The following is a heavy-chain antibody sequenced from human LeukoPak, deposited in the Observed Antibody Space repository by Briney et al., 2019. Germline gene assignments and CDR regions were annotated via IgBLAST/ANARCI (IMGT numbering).Heavy chain of an antibody. D-gene: IGHD3-3*01. Sequence: SETLSLTCTVSGGSISSYYWSWIRQPPGKGLEWIGCIYTSGSTNYNPSLKSRVTISVDTSKNQFSLKLSSVTAADTAVYYCAIYDFWSGYLDYWGQGTLVTVSS. V-gene: IGHV4-4*09. CDR3: AIYDFWSGYLDY. J-gene: IGHJ4*02. CDR1: GGSISSYY. CDR2: IYTSGST.